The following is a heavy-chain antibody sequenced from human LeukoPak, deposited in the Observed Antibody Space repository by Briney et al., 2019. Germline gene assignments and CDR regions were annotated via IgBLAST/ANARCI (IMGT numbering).Heavy chain of an antibody. J-gene: IGHJ4*02. D-gene: IGHD4-17*01. V-gene: IGHV4-59*01. CDR3: ARGGDYGDLRYFDY. Sequence: SETLSLTCTVFGGSINNYYWSWIRQPPGKGLEWIGYIYYRGSTNYNPSLKSRVTFSVDTSKNQFSLKLNSVTAADTAVYYCARGGDYGDLRYFDYWGQGTLVTVSS. CDR1: GGSINNYY. CDR2: IYYRGST.